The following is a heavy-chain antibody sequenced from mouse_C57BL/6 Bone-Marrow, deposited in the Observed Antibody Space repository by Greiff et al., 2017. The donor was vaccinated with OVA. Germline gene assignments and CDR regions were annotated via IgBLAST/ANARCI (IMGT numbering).Heavy chain of an antibody. CDR3: ARSYYSNLYAMDY. Sequence: VMLVESGPGLVAPSQSLSITCTVSGFSLTSYAISWVRQPPGKGLEWLGVIWTGGGTNYNSALKSRLSISKDNSKSQVFLKMNSLQTDDTARYYCARSYYSNLYAMDYWGQGTSVTVSS. V-gene: IGHV2-9-1*01. J-gene: IGHJ4*01. CDR2: IWTGGGT. CDR1: GFSLTSYA. D-gene: IGHD2-5*01.